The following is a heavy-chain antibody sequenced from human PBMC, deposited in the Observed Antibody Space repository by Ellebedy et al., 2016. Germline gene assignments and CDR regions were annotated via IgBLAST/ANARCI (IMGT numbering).Heavy chain of an antibody. Sequence: GGSLRLXXAASGFTFSSYAMHWVRQAPGKGLEWVAVISYDGSNKYYADSVKGRFTISRDNSKNTLYLQMNSLRAEDTAVYYCARARLRWYPHWYFDLWGRGTLVTVSS. D-gene: IGHD4-23*01. J-gene: IGHJ2*01. V-gene: IGHV3-30-3*01. CDR2: ISYDGSNK. CDR1: GFTFSSYA. CDR3: ARARLRWYPHWYFDL.